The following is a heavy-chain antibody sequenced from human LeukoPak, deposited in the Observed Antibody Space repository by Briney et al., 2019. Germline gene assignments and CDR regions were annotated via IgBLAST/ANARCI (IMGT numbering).Heavy chain of an antibody. Sequence: PGGSLRLSCAASGFTFSSSWMSWVRQAPEKGLEWVANIKPDGSEEHSVDSVKGRFTISRDNAKNSLYLQMNSLRAEDTAVYYCARDQKYSYGVMQAFDIWGQGTMVTVSS. CDR1: GFTFSSSW. V-gene: IGHV3-7*01. CDR3: ARDQKYSYGVMQAFDI. CDR2: IKPDGSEE. D-gene: IGHD5-18*01. J-gene: IGHJ3*02.